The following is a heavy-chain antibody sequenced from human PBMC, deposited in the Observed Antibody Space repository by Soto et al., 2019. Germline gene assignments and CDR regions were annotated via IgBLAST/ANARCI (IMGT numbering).Heavy chain of an antibody. V-gene: IGHV4-59*01. CDR1: GGSISSYY. Sequence: PSDTLSLTCTVSGGSISSYYWSWIRQPPGKGLEWIGYIYYSGSTNYNPSLKSRVTISVDTSKNQFSLKLSSVTAADTAVYYCAREYYYDSSEENWFDPWGQGXLVTVYS. D-gene: IGHD3-22*01. J-gene: IGHJ5*02. CDR2: IYYSGST. CDR3: AREYYYDSSEENWFDP.